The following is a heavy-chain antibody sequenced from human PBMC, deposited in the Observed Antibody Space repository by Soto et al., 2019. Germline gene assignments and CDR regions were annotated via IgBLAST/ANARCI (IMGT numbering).Heavy chain of an antibody. V-gene: IGHV1-69*06. J-gene: IGHJ3*02. CDR2: IIPIFGTA. Sequence: SVKVSCKASGGTFSSYAISWVRQAPGQGLEWMGGIIPIFGTANYAQKFQGRVTITADKSTSTAYMELSSLRSEDTAVYYCARDPGAYCGGDCYSSAFDIWGQGTMVTVTS. CDR3: ARDPGAYCGGDCYSSAFDI. CDR1: GGTFSSYA. D-gene: IGHD2-21*02.